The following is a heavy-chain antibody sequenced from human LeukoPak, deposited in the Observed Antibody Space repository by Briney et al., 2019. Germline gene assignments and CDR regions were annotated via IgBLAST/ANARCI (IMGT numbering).Heavy chain of an antibody. CDR3: TTGTTLSGSYYSGNFDY. D-gene: IGHD1-26*01. CDR1: GFTFSNAW. J-gene: IGHJ4*02. V-gene: IGHV3-15*01. CDR2: IKRKTDGGTT. Sequence: PGGSLRLSCAASGFTFSNAWMSWVRQAPGKGLEWVGRIKRKTDGGTTDYAAPVKGRFTISRDDSKNTLYLQMNSLKTEDTAVYYCTTGTTLSGSYYSGNFDYWGQGTLVTVSS.